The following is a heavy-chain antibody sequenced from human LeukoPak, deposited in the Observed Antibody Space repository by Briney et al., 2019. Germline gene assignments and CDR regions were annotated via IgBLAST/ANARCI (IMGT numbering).Heavy chain of an antibody. Sequence: PGGSLRLSCAASGFTFSSYGMHWVRQAPGKGLEWVAVIWYDGSNKYYADSVKDRFTISRDNSKNTLYLQMNSLRAEDTAVYYCARAPAPAGAFDYWGQGTLVTVSS. V-gene: IGHV3-33*01. CDR3: ARAPAPAGAFDY. CDR2: IWYDGSNK. J-gene: IGHJ4*02. D-gene: IGHD1-14*01. CDR1: GFTFSSYG.